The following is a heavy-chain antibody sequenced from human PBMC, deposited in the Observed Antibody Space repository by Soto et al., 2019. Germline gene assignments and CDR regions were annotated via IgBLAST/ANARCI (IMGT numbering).Heavy chain of an antibody. V-gene: IGHV1-2*02. D-gene: IGHD1-26*01. Sequence: ASVKVSCKASGYTFTGYYMHWVRQAPGQGLEWMGWIYPNSGGTNYAQKFQGRVTMTRDTSISTAYMELSRLRSDDTAVYYCARGPSGSYSHYYYYYGMDVWGQGTTVTVSS. CDR2: IYPNSGGT. CDR3: ARGPSGSYSHYYYYYGMDV. CDR1: GYTFTGYY. J-gene: IGHJ6*02.